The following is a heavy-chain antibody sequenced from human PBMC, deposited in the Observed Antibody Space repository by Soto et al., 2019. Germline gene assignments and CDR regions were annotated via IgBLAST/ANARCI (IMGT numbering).Heavy chain of an antibody. Sequence: GGSLRLSCAASGFTFSSYAMHWVRQAPGKGLEWVAVISYDGSNKYYADSVKGRFTISRDNSKNTLYLQMNSLRAEDTAVYYCASWGSSDAFDIWGQGTMVTVSS. CDR3: ASWGSSDAFDI. J-gene: IGHJ3*02. V-gene: IGHV3-30-3*01. D-gene: IGHD6-6*01. CDR1: GFTFSSYA. CDR2: ISYDGSNK.